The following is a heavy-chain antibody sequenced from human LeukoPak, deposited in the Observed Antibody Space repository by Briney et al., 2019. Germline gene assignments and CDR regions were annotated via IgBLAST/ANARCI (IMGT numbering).Heavy chain of an antibody. V-gene: IGHV3-30*02. J-gene: IGHJ6*02. CDR3: AKAISPRLDYYYGMDV. Sequence: GGSLRLSCTASGFIFSTHAMHWVRQAPGEGLEWVAFLWSDGTHEHYADSVKGRFTISRDNSKNTLYLQMNSLRAEDTAVYYCAKAISPRLDYYYGMDVWGQGTTVTVSS. CDR1: GFIFSTHA. D-gene: IGHD3-3*01. CDR2: LWSDGTHE.